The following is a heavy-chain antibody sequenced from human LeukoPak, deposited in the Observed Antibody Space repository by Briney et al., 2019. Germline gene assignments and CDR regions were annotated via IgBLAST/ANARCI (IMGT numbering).Heavy chain of an antibody. D-gene: IGHD4-17*01. J-gene: IGHJ1*01. V-gene: IGHV3-23*01. CDR1: GFTFSSYA. Sequence: GGSLRLSCAASGFTFSSYAMSWVRQAPGKGLEWVSAISGSGGSTYYADSVKGRFTISRDNSKNTLYLQMNSLRAEDTAVYYCAKDKEYGDYVLGFQHWGQGTLVTVPS. CDR2: ISGSGGST. CDR3: AKDKEYGDYVLGFQH.